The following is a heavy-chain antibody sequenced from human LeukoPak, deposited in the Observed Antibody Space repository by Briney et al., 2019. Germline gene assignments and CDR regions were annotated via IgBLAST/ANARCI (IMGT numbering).Heavy chain of an antibody. V-gene: IGHV1-69*05. J-gene: IGHJ4*02. CDR1: GYTFTGYY. CDR2: IIPIFGTA. CDR3: ARELRNPNYFDY. Sequence: SVKVSCKASGYTFTGYYMHWVRQAPGQGLEWMGGIIPIFGTANYAQKFQGRVTITTDESTSTAYMELSSLRSEDTAVYYCARELRNPNYFDYWGQGTLVTVSS. D-gene: IGHD2-15*01.